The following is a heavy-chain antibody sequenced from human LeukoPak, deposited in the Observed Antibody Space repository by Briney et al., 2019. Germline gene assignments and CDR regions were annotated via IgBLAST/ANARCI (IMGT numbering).Heavy chain of an antibody. V-gene: IGHV1-2*02. CDR1: GYTFTDYY. CDR2: INPNSGGT. Sequence: VASVKVSCKASGYTFTDYYMHWVRQAPGQGLEWMGWINPNSGGTNYAQKFQGRVTMTRETSISTAYMELSRLRSDDTAVYYCARASYYYDSSGYPGYYFDYWGQGTLVTVSS. D-gene: IGHD3-22*01. J-gene: IGHJ4*02. CDR3: ARASYYYDSSGYPGYYFDY.